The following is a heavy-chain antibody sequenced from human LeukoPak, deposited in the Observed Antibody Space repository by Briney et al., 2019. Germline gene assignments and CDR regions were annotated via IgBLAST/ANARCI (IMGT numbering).Heavy chain of an antibody. CDR1: GYSFTSYW. CDR2: IYPGDSDT. J-gene: IGHJ4*02. Sequence: GESLKISCKGSGYSFTSYWIGWVRQMPGKGLEWMGIIYPGDSDTTYRPSFQDQVTLSADKSINTAYLQWSSLKASDTAMYYCARMNGSWGHFEYWGPGTLVTVSS. D-gene: IGHD3-16*01. CDR3: ARMNGSWGHFEY. V-gene: IGHV5-51*01.